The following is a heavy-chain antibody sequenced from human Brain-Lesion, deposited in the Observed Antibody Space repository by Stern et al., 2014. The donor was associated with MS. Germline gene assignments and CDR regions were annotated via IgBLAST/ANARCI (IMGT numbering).Heavy chain of an antibody. J-gene: IGHJ4*02. CDR1: GFTFSSYG. Sequence: QVQLGQSGGGVVKPGRSMRLTCTVSGFTFSSYGMHWVRQAPGKGLEWVAVISYDGSDTYYAESVKGRFTISRDNSKNTLYLEMRSLRPEDTAVYYCVKRGITEVRGVRLGDYWGPGTLVIVSS. V-gene: IGHV3-30*18. CDR2: ISYDGSDT. CDR3: VKRGITEVRGVRLGDY. D-gene: IGHD3-10*01.